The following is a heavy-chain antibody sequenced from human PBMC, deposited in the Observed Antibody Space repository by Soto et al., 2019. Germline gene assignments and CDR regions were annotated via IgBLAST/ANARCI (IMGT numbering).Heavy chain of an antibody. D-gene: IGHD3-22*01. J-gene: IGHJ3*02. Sequence: GGSLRLSCAVYGFTLSNYGIHWVRQAPGKGLEWVTLISDDGTNKYFLDSVKGRFTISRDNSSNTLYLQMNSLRAEDTAVYYCAQQGPYYDSSSDIWGQGTMVTVSS. CDR2: ISDDGTNK. V-gene: IGHV3-33*05. CDR3: AQQGPYYDSSSDI. CDR1: GFTLSNYG.